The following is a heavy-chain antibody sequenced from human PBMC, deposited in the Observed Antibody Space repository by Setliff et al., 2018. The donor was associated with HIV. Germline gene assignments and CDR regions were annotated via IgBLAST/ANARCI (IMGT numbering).Heavy chain of an antibody. CDR2: IYYSGST. CDR1: GGSISSGGFY. V-gene: IGHV4-31*10. D-gene: IGHD6-6*01. Sequence: SETLSLTCTVSGGSISSGGFYWTWIRQHPGKGLEWIGWIYYSGSTNYNPALKSRVTISVDTSKNQFSVKGRFTISRDNLKKRVYLQMSSLRAEDTAVYFCARDTGQLVYYFDSWGQGTLVTVSS. J-gene: IGHJ4*02. CDR3: VYLQMSSLRAEDTAVYFCARDTGQLVYYFDS.